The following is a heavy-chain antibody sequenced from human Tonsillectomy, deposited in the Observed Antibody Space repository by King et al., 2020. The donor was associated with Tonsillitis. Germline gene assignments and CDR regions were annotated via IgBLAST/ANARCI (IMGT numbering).Heavy chain of an antibody. V-gene: IGHV1-46*01. D-gene: IGHD6-19*01. CDR3: ARDQIEVVGIHYFDY. J-gene: IGHJ4*02. CDR1: GYTLTNYY. CDR2: INPSGGST. Sequence: VQLVESGAEVKKPGASVKVSCKASGYTLTNYYMHWVRQAPGQGLEWMGLINPSGGSTVYAQKCQGRVTMTRDTSTSTVYMELSSLRSEDTAMYYCARDQIEVVGIHYFDYWGQGTLVTVSS.